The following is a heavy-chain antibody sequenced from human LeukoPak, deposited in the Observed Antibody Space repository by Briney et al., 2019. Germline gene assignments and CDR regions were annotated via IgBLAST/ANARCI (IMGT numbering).Heavy chain of an antibody. CDR1: GGSVSSGTYY. J-gene: IGHJ3*02. CDR3: TRSTNLEAFDI. CDR2: IYYSGST. Sequence: SETLSLTCTVSGGSVSSGTYYWSWIRQPPGKGLEWIGYIYYSGSTNYNPSLKSRVTVSVDTSKNQCSLKLSSVTTADTAVYYCTRSTNLEAFDIWGQGIMVTISS. D-gene: IGHD2-8*01. V-gene: IGHV4-61*01.